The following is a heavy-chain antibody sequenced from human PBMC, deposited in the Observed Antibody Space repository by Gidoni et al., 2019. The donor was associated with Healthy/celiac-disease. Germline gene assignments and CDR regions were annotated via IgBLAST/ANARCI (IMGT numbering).Heavy chain of an antibody. Sequence: EVQLFESGGGLVQPGGSLRLSCAASGFNFSSYAMRWVRQSPGKGLEWVSAISGSGGSTYYADSVKGRFTISRDNSKNTMDLQMNSRRDEETAVYYCASSGPQLGFDYWGKGTLVTVSS. V-gene: IGHV3-23*01. D-gene: IGHD6-6*01. CDR1: GFNFSSYA. CDR2: ISGSGGST. CDR3: ASSGPQLGFDY. J-gene: IGHJ4*02.